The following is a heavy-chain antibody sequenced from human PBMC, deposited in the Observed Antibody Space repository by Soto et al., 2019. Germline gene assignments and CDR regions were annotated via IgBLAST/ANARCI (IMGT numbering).Heavy chain of an antibody. CDR3: ARQIGDDPFDI. CDR1: AGSISTYY. J-gene: IGHJ3*02. Sequence: SETLSLTCTVSAGSISTYYWNWIRQSPGKGLEWIGYIYRTGSTHYNPSLNSRAAISLGTSRNQFSLQLNSVTAADTAVYFCARQIGDDPFDIWGQGTMVTV. D-gene: IGHD3-3*01. CDR2: IYRTGST. V-gene: IGHV4-4*09.